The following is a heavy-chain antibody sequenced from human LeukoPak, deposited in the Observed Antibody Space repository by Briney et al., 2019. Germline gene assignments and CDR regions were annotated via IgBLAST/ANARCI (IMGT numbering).Heavy chain of an antibody. CDR2: INSDGSEG. V-gene: IGHV3-7*03. D-gene: IGHD6-6*01. CDR1: GFTFSGFW. J-gene: IGHJ3*01. Sequence: SGGSLRLSGAVSGFTFSGFWMSWSGQAAGKGLGWVASINSDGSEGYYADVVKGRFTISRDNAKNSLYLQINSLRAEDTAVYYCARSSYSSSSSVWGQGTMVTVSS. CDR3: ARSSYSSSSSV.